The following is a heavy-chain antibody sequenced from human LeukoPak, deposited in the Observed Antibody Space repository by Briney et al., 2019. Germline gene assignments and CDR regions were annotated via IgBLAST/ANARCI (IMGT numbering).Heavy chain of an antibody. CDR3: AKWLVSSSWYYYYGMDV. Sequence: GGSLRLSCAASGFTFSSYAMSWARQAPEKGLEWVSGISASGGSTYYADSVKGRFTISRDSSKNTLYLQVNSLRAEDTAVYYCAKWLVSSSWYYYYGMDVWGQGTTVTVSS. CDR1: GFTFSSYA. J-gene: IGHJ6*02. CDR2: ISASGGST. V-gene: IGHV3-23*01. D-gene: IGHD6-13*01.